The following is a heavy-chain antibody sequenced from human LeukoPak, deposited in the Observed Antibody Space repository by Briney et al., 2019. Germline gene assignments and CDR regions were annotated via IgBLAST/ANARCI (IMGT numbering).Heavy chain of an antibody. J-gene: IGHJ4*02. CDR1: GFNLYAYA. CDR2: ISWNSVYI. Sequence: GRSLRLSCAASGFNLYAYAMHWVRQAPGKGLEWVSGISWNSVYIGYADSVKGRFTISRDNAKNSLYLQMDSLRPEDTALYYCAKEVRRGNSALYYWGQGTLVTVSS. D-gene: IGHD1-1*01. V-gene: IGHV3-9*01. CDR3: AKEVRRGNSALYY.